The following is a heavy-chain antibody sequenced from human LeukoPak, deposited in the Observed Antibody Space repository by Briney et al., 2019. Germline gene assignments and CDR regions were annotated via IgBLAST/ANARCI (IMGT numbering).Heavy chain of an antibody. CDR1: GDSISSYY. Sequence: SETLSLTCTVSGDSISSYYWSWIRQPPGKGLEWIGYISDTGSTNYNPSLKSRVTMSVDTSKNQFSLKLSSVTAADTAVYYCARFTDILTGYGFDYWGQGTLVTVSS. D-gene: IGHD3-9*01. V-gene: IGHV4-59*12. CDR3: ARFTDILTGYGFDY. J-gene: IGHJ4*02. CDR2: ISDTGST.